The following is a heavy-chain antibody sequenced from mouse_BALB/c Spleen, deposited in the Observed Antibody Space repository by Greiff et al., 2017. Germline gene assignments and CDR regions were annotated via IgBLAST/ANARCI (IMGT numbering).Heavy chain of an antibody. CDR2: INPYNDGT. D-gene: IGHD2-1*01. CDR1: GYTFTSYV. V-gene: IGHV1-14*01. J-gene: IGHJ4*01. CDR3: ARSYGNYFWAMDD. Sequence: EVQLQESGPELVKPGASVKMSCKASGYTFTSYVMHWVKQKPGQGLEWIGYINPYNDGTKYNEKFKGKATLTSDKSSSTAYMELSSLTSEDSAVYYCARSYGNYFWAMDDWGQGTSVTVSS.